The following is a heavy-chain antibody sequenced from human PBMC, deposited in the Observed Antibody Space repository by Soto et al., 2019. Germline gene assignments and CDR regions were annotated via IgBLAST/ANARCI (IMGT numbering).Heavy chain of an antibody. CDR2: INPSGGST. D-gene: IGHD2-21*02. V-gene: IGHV1-46*01. CDR1: GYILSSYY. J-gene: IGHJ5*01. CDR3: ARSYCGGDCPNNWFDT. Sequence: ASVKVSCKASGYILSSYYMHWVRQAPGQGLEWMGIINPSGGSTAYAQKFQGRVTMTRVTSTSTVYMELSSLRSDETAMYYCARSYCGGDCPNNWFDTWG.